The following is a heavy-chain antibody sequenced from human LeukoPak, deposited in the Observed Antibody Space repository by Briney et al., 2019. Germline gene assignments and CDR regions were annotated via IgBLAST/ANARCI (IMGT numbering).Heavy chain of an antibody. CDR3: ARGGSGYRFDT. J-gene: IGHJ4*03. CDR2: IHYSGST. V-gene: IGHV4-59*01. D-gene: IGHD3-22*01. CDR1: GGSISSYY. Sequence: PSETPSDTCTVSGGSISSYYWSWIRQPPGKGLEWIGYIHYSGSTNYNPSLKSRVTISVDTSKNQFSLKLSSVTAADTAVYYCARGGSGYRFDTWGHGNLVTVSS.